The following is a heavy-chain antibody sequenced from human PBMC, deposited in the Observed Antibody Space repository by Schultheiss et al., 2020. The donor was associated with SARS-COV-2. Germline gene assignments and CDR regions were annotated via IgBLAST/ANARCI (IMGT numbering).Heavy chain of an antibody. D-gene: IGHD1-26*01. CDR3: ARGRYYPFDY. CDR2: IYYSGST. J-gene: IGHJ4*02. Sequence: SQTLSLTCTVSGGSISSSSYYWGWIRQPPGKGLEWIGNIYYSGSTYYNPSLKSRVTISVDTSKNQFSLKLISVTTADTAVYYCARGRYYPFDYWGQGTLVTVSS. V-gene: IGHV4-39*01. CDR1: GGSISSSSYY.